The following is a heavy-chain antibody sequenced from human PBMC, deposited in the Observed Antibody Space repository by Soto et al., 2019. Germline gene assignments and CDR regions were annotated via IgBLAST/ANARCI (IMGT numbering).Heavy chain of an antibody. CDR2: TIPMLGTA. V-gene: IGHV1-69*01. CDR1: GGTFTNYA. D-gene: IGHD4-4*01. Sequence: QVQLVQSGAEVKKPGSSVKVSCKTSGGTFTNYAINWVRQAPGQGLEWMGGTIPMLGTASYAQKFQGRVTITADESTGTAYMELSSLRSDDTAVYYCARGRGLGAAYRGFDPWGQGTLVTVSS. J-gene: IGHJ5*02. CDR3: ARGRGLGAAYRGFDP.